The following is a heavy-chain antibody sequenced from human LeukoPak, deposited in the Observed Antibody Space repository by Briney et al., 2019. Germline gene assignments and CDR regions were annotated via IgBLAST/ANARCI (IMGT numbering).Heavy chain of an antibody. Sequence: ASVKVSCKASGYTFTSYGISWVRQAPGQGLEWMGWIGADNEDVKYAQRFQGRVLMTTDTSTTTVYMDLWDLTSDDTAVYYCAREAVAVAGGWFDPWGQGTLVTVSS. CDR2: IGADNEDV. V-gene: IGHV1-18*04. D-gene: IGHD6-19*01. J-gene: IGHJ5*02. CDR1: GYTFTSYG. CDR3: AREAVAVAGGWFDP.